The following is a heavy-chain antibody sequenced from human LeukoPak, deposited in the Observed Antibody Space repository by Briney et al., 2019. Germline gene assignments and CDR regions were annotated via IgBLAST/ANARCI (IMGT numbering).Heavy chain of an antibody. Sequence: GGSLRLSCAASGFTFSSYAMSWVRQAPGKGLEWVSGISGSGGSTYYADSVKGRFTISRDNSKNTLYLQMNSLRAEDTAVYYCEKVDGRGTLMPYWGQGTLVTVSS. J-gene: IGHJ4*02. CDR1: GFTFSSYA. D-gene: IGHD1-7*01. CDR2: ISGSGGST. CDR3: EKVDGRGTLMPY. V-gene: IGHV3-23*01.